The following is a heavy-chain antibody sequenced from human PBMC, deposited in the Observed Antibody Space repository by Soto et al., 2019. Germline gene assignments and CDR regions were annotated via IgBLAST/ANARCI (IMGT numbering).Heavy chain of an antibody. J-gene: IGHJ6*02. CDR1: GFTFSSYG. CDR2: ISYDGSNK. Sequence: PGGSLRLSCAASGFTFSSYGMHWVRQAPGKGLEWVAVISYDGSNKYYADSVKGRFTISRDNSKNTLYLQMNSLRAEDTAVYYRAKGSPNPYAIGYGMDVWGQGTTVTVSS. D-gene: IGHD2-8*01. CDR3: AKGSPNPYAIGYGMDV. V-gene: IGHV3-30*18.